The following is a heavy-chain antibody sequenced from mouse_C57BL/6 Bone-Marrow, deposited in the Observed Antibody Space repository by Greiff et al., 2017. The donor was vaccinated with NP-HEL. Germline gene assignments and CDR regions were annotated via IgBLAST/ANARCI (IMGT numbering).Heavy chain of an antibody. CDR2: ISDGGSYT. V-gene: IGHV5-4*03. J-gene: IGHJ2*01. CDR3: ARALLWYPFYYFDY. D-gene: IGHD2-1*01. Sequence: EVMLVESGGGLVKPGGSLKLSCAASGFTFSSYAMSWVRQTPEKRLEWVATISDGGSYTYYPDNVKGRFTISRDNAKNNLYLQMSHLKSEDTAMYYCARALLWYPFYYFDYWGRGTTLTVSA. CDR1: GFTFSSYA.